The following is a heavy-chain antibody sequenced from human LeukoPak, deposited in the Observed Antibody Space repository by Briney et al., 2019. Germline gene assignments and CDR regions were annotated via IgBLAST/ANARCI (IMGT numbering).Heavy chain of an antibody. CDR3: ARVCPNYYDSSGCVDAFDI. J-gene: IGHJ3*02. CDR2: INPNSGGT. CDR1: GYTFTGYY. Sequence: ASVKVSCKASGYTFTGYYMHWVRQAPGQGLEWMGWINPNSGGTNYAQKFQGRVTMTRDTSVSTAYMELSRLRSDDTAVDYCARVCPNYYDSSGCVDAFDIWGQGTMVTVSS. V-gene: IGHV1-2*02. D-gene: IGHD3-22*01.